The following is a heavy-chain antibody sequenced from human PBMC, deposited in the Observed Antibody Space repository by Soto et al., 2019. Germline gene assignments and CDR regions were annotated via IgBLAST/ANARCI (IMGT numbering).Heavy chain of an antibody. CDR3: ASVLPPPAPFDP. Sequence: SETLSLTCTVSGGSISSGGYYWSWIRQHPGKGLEWIGYIYYSGSTYYNPSLKSRVTISVDTSKNQFSLKLSSVTAADTAVYYCASVLPPPAPFDPWGQGTLVTVSS. J-gene: IGHJ5*02. CDR1: GGSISSGGYY. V-gene: IGHV4-31*03. CDR2: IYYSGST. D-gene: IGHD5-18*01.